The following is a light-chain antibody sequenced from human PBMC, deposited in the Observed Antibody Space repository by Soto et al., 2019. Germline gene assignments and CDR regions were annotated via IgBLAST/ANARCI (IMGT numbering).Light chain of an antibody. V-gene: IGLV1-40*01. CDR2: ANN. J-gene: IGLJ1*01. CDR3: QSYDSSRSPLYV. Sequence: QSVLTQPPSVSGAPGQRVSSSCTGSSSNIRAGYDVHWYQHLPGTAPKLLIYANNNRPSGVPDRFSGSKSGTSASLAITGLQAEDEADYYCQSYDSSRSPLYVFGTGTKGTVL. CDR1: SSNIRAGYD.